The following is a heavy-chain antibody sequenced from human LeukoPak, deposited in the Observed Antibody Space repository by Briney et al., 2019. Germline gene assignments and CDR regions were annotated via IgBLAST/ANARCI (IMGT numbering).Heavy chain of an antibody. CDR3: ARDKSVVVTARPGRFDP. CDR1: GVTFSSYS. Sequence: PGGSLRLSCAASGVTFSSYSMNWVRQAPGKGLEWVSYISSSSSSTIYYADSVKGRFTISRDNAKNSLYLQMNSLRAEDTAVYYCARDKSVVVTARPGRFDPWGQGTLVTVSS. J-gene: IGHJ5*02. D-gene: IGHD2-21*02. CDR2: ISSSSSSTI. V-gene: IGHV3-48*04.